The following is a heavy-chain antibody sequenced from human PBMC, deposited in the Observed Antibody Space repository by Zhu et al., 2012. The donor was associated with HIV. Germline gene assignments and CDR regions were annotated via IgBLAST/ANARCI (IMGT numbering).Heavy chain of an antibody. J-gene: IGHJ4*02. D-gene: IGHD3-10*01. CDR3: AGSTISASGTKFTY. CDR2: TIHGGST. CDR1: GGSFSGYY. Sequence: QVHLQQWGAGLLKPSETLSLTCAVYGGSFSGYYWGWIRQPPGKGLEWIGETIHGGSTNFNPSLRSRVTISVDKSKGQFSLKLSSVTAADTAVYYCAGSTISASGTKFTYWGQGTLVTVSS. V-gene: IGHV4-34*12.